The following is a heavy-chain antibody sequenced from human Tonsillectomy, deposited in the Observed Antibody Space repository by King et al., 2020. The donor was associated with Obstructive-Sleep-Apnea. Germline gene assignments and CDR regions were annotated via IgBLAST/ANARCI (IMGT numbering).Heavy chain of an antibody. CDR1: GYTFTSYG. CDR3: ARAQGFFSSWYGPIPFIAFDM. D-gene: IGHD6-13*01. V-gene: IGHV1-18*01. Sequence: QLVQSGAEVKKPGASVKVSCKTSGYTFTSYGISWVRQAPGQGLEWMGWISAYNGKTNYTEKLQGRVTMTTDTSTRTAYMELRSLRSDDTAVYYCARAQGFFSSWYGPIPFIAFDMWGPGTMVSVSS. CDR2: ISAYNGKT. J-gene: IGHJ3*02.